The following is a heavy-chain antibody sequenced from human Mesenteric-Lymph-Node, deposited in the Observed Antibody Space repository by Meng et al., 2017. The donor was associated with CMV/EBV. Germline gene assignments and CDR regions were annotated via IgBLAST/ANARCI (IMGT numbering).Heavy chain of an antibody. CDR3: AHSSGIAAAGPFYFDY. CDR1: GFSLSTSGVG. V-gene: IGHV2-5*02. D-gene: IGHD6-13*01. J-gene: IGHJ4*02. CDR2: IYWDDDK. Sequence: QITLKESGPTLVKLTQTLTLTCTFSGFSLSTSGVGVRWIRQPPGKALEWLALIYWDDDKRYSPSLKSRLTITKDTSKNQVVLTMTNMDPVDTATYYCAHSSGIAAAGPFYFDYWGQGTLVTVSS.